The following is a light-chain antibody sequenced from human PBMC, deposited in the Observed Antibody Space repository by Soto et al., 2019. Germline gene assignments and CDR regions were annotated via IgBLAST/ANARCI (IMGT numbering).Light chain of an antibody. V-gene: IGLV2-23*02. CDR3: CSYASSSTYV. J-gene: IGLJ1*01. CDR2: EVS. CDR1: SSDVGSYNL. Sequence: LTQPASVSGSPGQSITISCTGTSSDVGSYNLVSWYQQHPGKAPKLMIYEVSKRPSGLSNRFSASKSGNTASLTISGLQAEDEADYYCCSYASSSTYVFGTGTKVTVL.